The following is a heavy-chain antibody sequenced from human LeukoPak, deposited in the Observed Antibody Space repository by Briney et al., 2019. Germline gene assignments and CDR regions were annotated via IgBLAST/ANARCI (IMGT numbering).Heavy chain of an antibody. D-gene: IGHD6-6*01. CDR3: ARYTKEYSSFDYFDY. CDR2: IIPIFGTA. V-gene: IGHV1-69*13. J-gene: IGHJ4*02. Sequence: SVKVSCKASGGTFSSYAIRWVRQAPGQGLGWMGGIIPIFGTANYAQKFQGRVTITADESTSTAYMELSSLRSEDTAVYYCARYTKEYSSFDYFDYWGQGTLVTVSS. CDR1: GGTFSSYA.